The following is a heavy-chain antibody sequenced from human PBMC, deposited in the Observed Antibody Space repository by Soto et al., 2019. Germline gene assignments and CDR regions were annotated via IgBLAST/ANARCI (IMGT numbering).Heavy chain of an antibody. D-gene: IGHD3-10*01. CDR3: AKHRHYYGSGSQDAFDI. J-gene: IGHJ3*02. V-gene: IGHV3-23*01. CDR2: ISGSGGST. Sequence: PGGSLRLSCAASGFTFSSYAMSWVRQAPGKGLEWVSAISGSGGSTYYADSVKGRFTISRDNSKNTLYLQMNSLRAEDTAVYYCAKHRHYYGSGSQDAFDIWGQGTMVTVSS. CDR1: GFTFSSYA.